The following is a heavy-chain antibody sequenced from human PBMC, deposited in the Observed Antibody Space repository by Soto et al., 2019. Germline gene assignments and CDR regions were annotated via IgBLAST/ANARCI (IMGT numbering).Heavy chain of an antibody. CDR1: GYTFTSYA. Sequence: QVQLVQSGAEVKKPGASVKVSCKASGYTFTSYAMHWVRQAPGQRLEWMGWINAGKGNTKYSQKFQGRVTITRETSANNAYMELSSLRSEDTAVYYCARDRGGWPDYWGQGTLVTVSS. CDR2: INAGKGNT. J-gene: IGHJ4*02. D-gene: IGHD2-15*01. CDR3: ARDRGGWPDY. V-gene: IGHV1-3*01.